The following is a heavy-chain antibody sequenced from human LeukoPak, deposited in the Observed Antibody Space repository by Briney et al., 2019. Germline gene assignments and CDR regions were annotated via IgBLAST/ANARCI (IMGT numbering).Heavy chain of an antibody. V-gene: IGHV3-7*01. Sequence: AGGSLRLSCAASGFTFSSYAMSWVRQAPGKGLEWVANIKQDGSEKYYVDSVKGRFTISRDNAKNSLYLQMNSLRAEDTAVYYCARDQSYDSSGYSFDYWGQGTLVTVSS. CDR1: GFTFSSYA. CDR3: ARDQSYDSSGYSFDY. CDR2: IKQDGSEK. J-gene: IGHJ4*02. D-gene: IGHD3-22*01.